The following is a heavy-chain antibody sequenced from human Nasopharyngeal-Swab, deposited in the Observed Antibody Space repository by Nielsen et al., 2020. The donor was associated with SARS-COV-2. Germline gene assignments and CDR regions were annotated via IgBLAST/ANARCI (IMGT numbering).Heavy chain of an antibody. V-gene: IGHV1-69*10. Sequence: SVNVSCKNSGDTFTNSAISWVRQAPGQGLEWMGGIVPALGLPHYAQKFRGRVTISADRSTTTSYLELSSLRSEDTAIYYCAREGEYGAYDAPDYWGQGTLVTVSS. CDR3: AREGEYGAYDAPDY. D-gene: IGHD5-12*01. CDR2: IVPALGLP. J-gene: IGHJ4*02. CDR1: GDTFTNSA.